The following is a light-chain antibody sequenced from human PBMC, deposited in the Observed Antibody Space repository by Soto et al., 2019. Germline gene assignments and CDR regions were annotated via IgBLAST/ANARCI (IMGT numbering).Light chain of an antibody. V-gene: IGKV3-15*01. CDR1: HSISSS. J-gene: IGKJ5*01. CDR2: GAS. CDR3: QQYNNSPT. Sequence: IVLPQTPGIFSLSPGERASLSCGASHSISSSFLAWYQQRPGQAPSLLTYGASTKATGIPARFSGSGSGTEFTLTISSLQSEDFAVYYCQQYNNSPTFGQGTRLEIK.